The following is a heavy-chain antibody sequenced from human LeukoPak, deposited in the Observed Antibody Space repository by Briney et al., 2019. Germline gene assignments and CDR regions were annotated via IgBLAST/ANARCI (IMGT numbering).Heavy chain of an antibody. CDR1: GFTFSSYE. Sequence: GGSLRLSCAASGFTFSSYEMNWVRQAPGKGLEWVSYISSSGSTIYYADSVKGRFTISRDNAKNSLYLQMNSLRAEDTAVYYCARVPHDSSGYYGYYYYYYYMDVWGKGTTVTVSS. J-gene: IGHJ6*03. CDR3: ARVPHDSSGYYGYYYYYYYMDV. D-gene: IGHD3-22*01. V-gene: IGHV3-48*03. CDR2: ISSSGSTI.